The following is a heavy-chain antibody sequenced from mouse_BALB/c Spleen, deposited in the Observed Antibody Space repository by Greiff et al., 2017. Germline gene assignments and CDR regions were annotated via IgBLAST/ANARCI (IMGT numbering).Heavy chain of an antibody. V-gene: IGHV1-15*01. Sequence: VKLQESGAELVRPGASVTLSCKASGYTFTDYEMHWVKQTPVHGLEWIGAIDPETGGTAYNQKFKGKATLTADKSSSTAYMELRSLTSEDSAVYYCTRDYGNYSWFAYWGQGTLVTVSA. CDR3: TRDYGNYSWFAY. J-gene: IGHJ3*01. D-gene: IGHD2-1*01. CDR2: IDPETGGT. CDR1: GYTFTDYE.